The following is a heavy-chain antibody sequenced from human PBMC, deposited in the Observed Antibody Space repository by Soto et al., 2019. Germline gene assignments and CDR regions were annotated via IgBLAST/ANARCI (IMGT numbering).Heavy chain of an antibody. Sequence: SETLSLTCTVCGGSIREYYWGWIRQSPGKGLEWIGYIYYTGTTKYNPSLKSRVTISVDSSKNQFSLKLDSVTAADTAVYYCARLGGYYQAFDSWGQGTLVTVS. CDR3: ARLGGYYQAFDS. CDR1: GGSIREYY. J-gene: IGHJ4*02. D-gene: IGHD3-22*01. V-gene: IGHV4-59*08. CDR2: IYYTGTT.